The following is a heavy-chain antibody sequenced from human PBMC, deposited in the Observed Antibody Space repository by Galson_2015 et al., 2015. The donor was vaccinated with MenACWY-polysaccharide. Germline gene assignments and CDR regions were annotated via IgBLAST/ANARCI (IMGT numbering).Heavy chain of an antibody. V-gene: IGHV3-11*04. CDR3: ARVLKGLVGATPDY. D-gene: IGHD1-26*01. J-gene: IGHJ4*02. CDR2: ISSGGTI. Sequence: SLRLSCAASGFTFSDYYMSWIRQAPGKGLEWVSYISSGGTIYYADSVKGRFTISRDNAKNSLYLQMNSLRDDDTAVYYCARVLKGLVGATPDYWGQGTLATVSS. CDR1: GFTFSDYY.